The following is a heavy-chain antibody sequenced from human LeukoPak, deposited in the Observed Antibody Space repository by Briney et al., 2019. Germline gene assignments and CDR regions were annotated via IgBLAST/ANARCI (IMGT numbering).Heavy chain of an antibody. Sequence: GGSLRLSCAASGFTFSSYSMNWVRQAPGKGLEWVSYISSSSSTIYYADSVKGRFTISRDNAKNSLYLQMNSLRAEDTAVYYCARGRGYYYDSSGTDYWGQGTLVTVSS. D-gene: IGHD3-22*01. V-gene: IGHV3-48*01. CDR2: ISSSSSTI. CDR3: ARGRGYYYDSSGTDY. CDR1: GFTFSSYS. J-gene: IGHJ4*02.